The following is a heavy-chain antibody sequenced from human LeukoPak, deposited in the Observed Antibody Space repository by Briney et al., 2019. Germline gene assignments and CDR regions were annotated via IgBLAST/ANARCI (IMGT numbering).Heavy chain of an antibody. Sequence: GGSLRLSCSASGFTFSSYAMHWVRQAPGKGLEYVSAISSNGGSTYYADSVKGRFTISRDNSKNTLYLQMNSLRAEDTAVYYCARHGGTVGGTQGGYFDNWGQGTLVTVSS. D-gene: IGHD1-26*01. V-gene: IGHV3-64*04. CDR1: GFTFSSYA. J-gene: IGHJ4*02. CDR3: ARHGGTVGGTQGGYFDN. CDR2: ISSNGGST.